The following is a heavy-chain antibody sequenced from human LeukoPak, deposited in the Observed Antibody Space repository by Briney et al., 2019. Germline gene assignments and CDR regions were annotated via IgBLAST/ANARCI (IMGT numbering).Heavy chain of an antibody. CDR3: AKDHCSSTSCYYYYYYYMDV. Sequence: PGGSLKLSCAASGFTFDDYAMHWVRQAPGKGLEWVSLISWDGGSTYYADSVKGRFTISRDNSKNPLYLQMNSLRAEDTALYYCAKDHCSSTSCYYYYYYYMDVWGKGTTVTVSS. J-gene: IGHJ6*03. V-gene: IGHV3-43D*03. CDR2: ISWDGGST. CDR1: GFTFDDYA. D-gene: IGHD2-2*01.